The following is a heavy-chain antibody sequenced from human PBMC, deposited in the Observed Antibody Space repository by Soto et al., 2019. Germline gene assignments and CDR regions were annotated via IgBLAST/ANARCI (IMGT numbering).Heavy chain of an antibody. V-gene: IGHV4-39*01. Sequence: SETLSLTCTVSGGSISSSSYYWGWIRQPPGKGLEWIGSIYYSGSTYYNPSLKSRVTISVDTSKNQFSLKLSSVTAADTAVYYCAYLRYFDRFDYWGQGTLVTVSS. CDR1: GGSISSSSYY. CDR2: IYYSGST. CDR3: AYLRYFDRFDY. J-gene: IGHJ4*02. D-gene: IGHD3-9*01.